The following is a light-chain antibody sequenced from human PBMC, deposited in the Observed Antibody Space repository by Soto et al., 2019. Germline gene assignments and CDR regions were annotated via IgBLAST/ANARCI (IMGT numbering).Light chain of an antibody. V-gene: IGKV1-39*01. CDR2: AAS. CDR3: QQSYKTLYT. CDR1: QSISVS. J-gene: IGKJ2*01. Sequence: DIQMTQSPSSLSASVGDRVTITCRASQSISVSLNWYQQKPGKAPNLLIYAASSLQSGVPSRFSGSGTGTHFTLTISSLQPEDFATYYCQQSYKTLYTFGQGTKLEIK.